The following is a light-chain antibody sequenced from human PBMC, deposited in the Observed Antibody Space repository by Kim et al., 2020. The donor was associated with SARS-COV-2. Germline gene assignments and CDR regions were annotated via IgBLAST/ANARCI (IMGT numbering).Light chain of an antibody. CDR2: GAS. CDR3: QQYSLFPLT. V-gene: IGKV1-16*01. Sequence: ASVGDRVTFTCRASQGINNHVAWFQQKSGKAPKSLIYGASSLQSGVPSRFSGSGFGTDFTLTISSLQPEDIVTYYCQQYSLFPLTFGGGTKVDIK. CDR1: QGINNH. J-gene: IGKJ4*01.